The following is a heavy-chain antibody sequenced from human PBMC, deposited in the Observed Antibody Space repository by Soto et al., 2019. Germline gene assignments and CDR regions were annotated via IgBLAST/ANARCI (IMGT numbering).Heavy chain of an antibody. CDR3: ARDNSSSWYGQTNWFDP. Sequence: QVQLVESGGGVVQPGRSLRLSCAASGFTFSSYGRHWVRQAPGKGLEWVAVIWYDGSNKYYADSVKGRFTISRDNSKNTLYLQMNSLRAEDTAVYYCARDNSSSWYGQTNWFDPWGQGTLVTVSS. V-gene: IGHV3-33*01. CDR1: GFTFSSYG. D-gene: IGHD6-13*01. CDR2: IWYDGSNK. J-gene: IGHJ5*02.